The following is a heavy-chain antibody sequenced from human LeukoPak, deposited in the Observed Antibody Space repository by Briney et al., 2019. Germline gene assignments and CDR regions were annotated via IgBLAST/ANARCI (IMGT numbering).Heavy chain of an antibody. CDR2: IIPIIGRV. Sequence: GASVKVSCKASGGTFSGYGFSWVRQAPGQGLEWMGRIIPIIGRVNYAQNFQARVTITADRSTTTVYLELSNLRSDDTAVYYCARGRAGQNFDTTGYYPLDSWGQGTRVTVSS. V-gene: IGHV1-69*04. CDR3: ARGRAGQNFDTTGYYPLDS. J-gene: IGHJ4*02. D-gene: IGHD3-22*01. CDR1: GGTFSGYG.